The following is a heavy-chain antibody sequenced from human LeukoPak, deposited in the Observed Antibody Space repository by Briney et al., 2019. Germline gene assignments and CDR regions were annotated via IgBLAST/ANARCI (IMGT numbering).Heavy chain of an antibody. V-gene: IGHV3-7*01. CDR3: ARDPTIFGVVIVPDY. CDR2: IKQDGSEK. J-gene: IGHJ4*02. Sequence: PGGSLRLSCAASGFTFSSYWMSWVRQAPGKGLEWVANIKQDGSEKYYVGSVKGRFTISRDNAKNSLYLQMNSLRAQDTAVYYCARDPTIFGVVIVPDYWGQGTLVTVSS. D-gene: IGHD3-3*01. CDR1: GFTFSSYW.